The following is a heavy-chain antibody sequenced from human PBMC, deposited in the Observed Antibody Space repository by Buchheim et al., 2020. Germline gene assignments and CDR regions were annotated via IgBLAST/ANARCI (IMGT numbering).Heavy chain of an antibody. CDR1: GYTFTGYY. CDR2: MNPNSGNT. V-gene: IGHV1-8*02. Sequence: QVQLVQSGAEVKKPGASVKVSCKASGYTFTGYYMHWVRQAPGQGLEWMGWMNPNSGNTGYAQKFQGRVTMTRNTSISTAYMELSSLRSEDTAVYYCARAGYSGSYLSSYGMDVWGQGTT. J-gene: IGHJ6*02. D-gene: IGHD1-26*01. CDR3: ARAGYSGSYLSSYGMDV.